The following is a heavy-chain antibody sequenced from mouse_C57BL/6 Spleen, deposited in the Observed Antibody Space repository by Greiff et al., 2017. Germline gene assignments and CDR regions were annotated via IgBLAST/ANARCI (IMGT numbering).Heavy chain of an antibody. CDR2: IYPGSGST. J-gene: IGHJ3*01. Sequence: VQLQQPGAELVKPGASVKMSCKASGYTFTSYWITWVKQWPGQGLEWIGDIYPGSGSTNYNEKFKSKATLTVDTSSSTAYMQLSSLTAEDSAVYYCARSGDYEGAWFADWGQGTLVTVSA. V-gene: IGHV1-55*01. D-gene: IGHD2-4*01. CDR1: GYTFTSYW. CDR3: ARSGDYEGAWFAD.